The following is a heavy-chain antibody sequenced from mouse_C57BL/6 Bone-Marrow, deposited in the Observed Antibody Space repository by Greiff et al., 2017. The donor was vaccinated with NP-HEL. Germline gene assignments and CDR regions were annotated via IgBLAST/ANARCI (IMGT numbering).Heavy chain of an antibody. CDR2: ISYSGST. CDR3: ARAIYGNYGDWYFDV. J-gene: IGHJ1*03. Sequence: VQLKESGPGMVKPSQSLSLTCTVTGYSITSGYDWHWIRHFPGNKLEWMGYISYSGSTNYNPSLKSRISITHDTSKNHFFLKLNSVTTEDTATYYCARAIYGNYGDWYFDVWGTGTTVTVSS. D-gene: IGHD2-1*01. V-gene: IGHV3-1*01. CDR1: GYSITSGYD.